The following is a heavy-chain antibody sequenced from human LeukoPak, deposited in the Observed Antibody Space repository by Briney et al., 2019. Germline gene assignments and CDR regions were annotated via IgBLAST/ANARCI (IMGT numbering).Heavy chain of an antibody. D-gene: IGHD1-26*01. J-gene: IGHJ4*02. CDR2: INPSGGST. Sequence: ASVKVSCKASGYTFTSYYMHWVRQAPGQGLEWMGIINPSGGSTSYAQKFQGRVTMTRDMSTSTVYMELSSLRAEDTALYYCARESWVGAGFGFDYWGQGTLVTVSS. CDR1: GYTFTSYY. V-gene: IGHV1-46*01. CDR3: ARESWVGAGFGFDY.